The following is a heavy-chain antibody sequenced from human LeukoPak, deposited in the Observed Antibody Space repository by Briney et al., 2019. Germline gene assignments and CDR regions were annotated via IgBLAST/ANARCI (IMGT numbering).Heavy chain of an antibody. CDR1: GGSISSGGYY. V-gene: IGHV4-31*03. CDR3: AREKGYSSSPPGYFDY. D-gene: IGHD6-13*01. Sequence: PSQTLSLTCTVSGGSISSGGYYWSWIRQHPGKGLEWIGYIYYSGSTYYNPSLKSRVTISVDTSKNQFSLKLSSVTAADTAVYYCAREKGYSSSPPGYFDYWGQGTLVTVSS. J-gene: IGHJ4*02. CDR2: IYYSGST.